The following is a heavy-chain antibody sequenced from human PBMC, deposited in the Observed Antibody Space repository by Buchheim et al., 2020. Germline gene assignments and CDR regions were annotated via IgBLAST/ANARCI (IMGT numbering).Heavy chain of an antibody. CDR3: AKELAARPRGLSYYYYGMDV. CDR1: GFTFSSYG. CDR2: ISYDGSNK. J-gene: IGHJ6*02. D-gene: IGHD6-6*01. Sequence: QVQLVESGGGVVQPGRSLRLSCAASGFTFSSYGMHWVRQAPGKGLEWVAVISYDGSNKYYADSVKGRFTISRDNSKNTLYLQMNSLRAEDTAVYCCAKELAARPRGLSYYYYGMDVWGQGTT. V-gene: IGHV3-30*18.